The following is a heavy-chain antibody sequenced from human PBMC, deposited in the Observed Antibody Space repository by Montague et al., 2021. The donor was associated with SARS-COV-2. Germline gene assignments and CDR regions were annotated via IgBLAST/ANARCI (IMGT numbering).Heavy chain of an antibody. CDR2: KSYSGTT. CDR1: GGSISSDYY. CDR3: ARARTRFSLLVVVMDTLDI. V-gene: IGHV4-39*07. D-gene: IGHD3-22*01. Sequence: SETLSLTCTVAGGSISSDYYCAWLRQPPGKGLEWIGSKSYSGTTYHNPSLKSRAAISVSTSQNEFSLELSSVTAADTAVYYCARARTRFSLLVVVMDTLDIWGKGTMVTVSS. J-gene: IGHJ3*02.